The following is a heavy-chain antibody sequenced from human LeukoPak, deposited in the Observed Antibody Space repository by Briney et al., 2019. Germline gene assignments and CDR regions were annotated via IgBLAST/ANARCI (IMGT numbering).Heavy chain of an antibody. J-gene: IGHJ5*02. CDR2: IYYSGST. V-gene: IGHV4-59*08. CDR1: GGSISSYY. CDR3: TRVAVGYSYGQQNWFDP. D-gene: IGHD5-18*01. Sequence: SETLSLTCTVSGGSISSYYWSWIRQPPGKGLEWIGYIYYSGSTNYNPSLKSRVTISVDTSKNQFSLRLNSVTAADTAVYYCTRVAVGYSYGQQNWFDPWGQGTLVTVSS.